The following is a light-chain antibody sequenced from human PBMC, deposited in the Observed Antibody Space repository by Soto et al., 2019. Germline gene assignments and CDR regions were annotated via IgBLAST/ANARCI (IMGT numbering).Light chain of an antibody. CDR3: QQYVSSVT. Sequence: EIVLTQSPGSLSLSPGERAPLSCRASQSVDSSFFAWYQQKPGQAPRLLIYGASNRATGIPDRFSGRGSGTDFTLTITGLEPEDVAVYYCQQYVSSVTFGQGTKVEIK. V-gene: IGKV3-20*01. CDR1: QSVDSSF. J-gene: IGKJ1*01. CDR2: GAS.